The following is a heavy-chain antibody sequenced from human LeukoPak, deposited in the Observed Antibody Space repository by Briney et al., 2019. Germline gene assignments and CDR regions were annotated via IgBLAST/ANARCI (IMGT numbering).Heavy chain of an antibody. CDR2: IIPIFGTA. CDR1: GGTFSSYA. J-gene: IGHJ4*02. Sequence: PQASVKVSCKASGGTFSSYAISWVRQAPGQGLEWMGGIIPIFGTANYAQKFQGRVTITADESTSTAYMELSSLRSEDTAVYYCWGGGWKKPFDYCGQGTLVTVSS. CDR3: WGGGWKKPFDY. V-gene: IGHV1-69*13. D-gene: IGHD2-21*01.